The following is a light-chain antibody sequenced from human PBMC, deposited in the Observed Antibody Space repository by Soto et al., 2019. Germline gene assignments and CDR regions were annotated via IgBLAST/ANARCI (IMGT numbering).Light chain of an antibody. CDR1: QSLQYSDGNTY. CDR2: KVS. V-gene: IGKV2-30*01. Sequence: DVVLTQSPLSLPVTLGQPASISCRSSQSLQYSDGNTYLNWFQQRPGQSPRRLIYKVSNRDSGVPDRFSGSGSGTDFTLRISRVEAEDVGVYYCMQSIYWPPSTFGQGTKLEIK. CDR3: MQSIYWPPST. J-gene: IGKJ2*01.